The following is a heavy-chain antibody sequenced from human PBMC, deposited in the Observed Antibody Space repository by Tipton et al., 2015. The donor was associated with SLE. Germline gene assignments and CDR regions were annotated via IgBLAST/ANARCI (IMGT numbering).Heavy chain of an antibody. CDR3: ASQGRLLDAFDI. J-gene: IGHJ3*02. CDR1: GGSISSYY. V-gene: IGHV4-59*08. D-gene: IGHD3-10*01. CDR2: IYYSGST. Sequence: TLSLTCTVSGGSISSYYWSWIRQPPGKGLEWIGYIYYSGSTNYNPSLKSRVTISVDTSKNQFSLKLSSVTAADTAVYYCASQGRLLDAFDIWGRGTMVTVSS.